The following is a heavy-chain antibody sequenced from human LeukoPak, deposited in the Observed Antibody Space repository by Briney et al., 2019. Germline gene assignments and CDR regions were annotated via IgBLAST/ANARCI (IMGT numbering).Heavy chain of an antibody. CDR2: IRSKANTYAT. D-gene: IGHD6-19*01. CDR1: GFTFSGSA. V-gene: IGHV3-73*01. J-gene: IGHJ4*02. Sequence: PGGSLRLSCAASGFTFSGSAMHWVRQASGKGLEWVGRIRSKANTYATAYAASVRGRFTISRDDSNNTAYLQMNSLKTEDTAVYYCANYISVGGTGHWGQGTLVTVSS. CDR3: ANYISVGGTGH.